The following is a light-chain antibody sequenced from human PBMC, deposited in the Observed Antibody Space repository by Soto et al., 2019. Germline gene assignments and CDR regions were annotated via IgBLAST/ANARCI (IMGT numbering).Light chain of an antibody. J-gene: IGKJ1*01. CDR3: QHYVTSLTT. CDR2: GAS. V-gene: IGKV3-20*01. CDR1: QSVSNY. Sequence: EIVMTQTTATLSLSPGERATLSCRASQSVSNYLAWYQQKPGQAPRLLIFGASIRVTGIPDRFIGSGSGTHFTLTISRLEPEDFAVYYCQHYVTSLTTFGQGTNVDI.